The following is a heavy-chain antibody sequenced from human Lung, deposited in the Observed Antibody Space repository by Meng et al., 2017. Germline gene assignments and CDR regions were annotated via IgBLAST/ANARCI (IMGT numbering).Heavy chain of an antibody. CDR2: INPKSGDT. V-gene: IGHV1-2*06. CDR1: GYNFPDYY. Sequence: VRRVQSGAEVKKPGASVKVSGKPSGYNFPDYYIHWVRRAPGQGLEWMGRINPKSGDTHYAQKFQARVTMTGDTSISTAYMELSGLRSDDTAMYYCARDEDISAAGKLFGDYWGQGTLVTVSS. J-gene: IGHJ4*02. CDR3: ARDEDISAAGKLFGDY. D-gene: IGHD6-13*01.